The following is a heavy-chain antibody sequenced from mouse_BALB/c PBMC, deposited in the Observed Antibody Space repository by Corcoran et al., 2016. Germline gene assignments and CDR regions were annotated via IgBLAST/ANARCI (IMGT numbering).Heavy chain of an antibody. CDR1: GYTFTDYY. V-gene: IGHV1-19*01. J-gene: IGHJ2*01. CDR2: VNPYNGGT. CDR3: ARFEDYYGSSY. D-gene: IGHD1-1*01. Sequence: EVQLQQSGPELVKPGASVKMSCKASGYTFTDYYMDWVKQSHGESFEWIGRVNPYNGGTSYNQKFKGKATLTVDKSSSTAYMELNSLTSEDSAVYYCARFEDYYGSSYWGQGTTLTVSS.